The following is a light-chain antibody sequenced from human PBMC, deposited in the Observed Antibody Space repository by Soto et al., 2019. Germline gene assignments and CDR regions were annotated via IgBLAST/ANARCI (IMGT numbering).Light chain of an antibody. Sequence: ESVLTQSPGALSLSPGERATLSCGASQSVSSSYLAWYQQKPGQAPRLLIYGASTRATGIPDRFSGSGSGTDFTLTISRLEPEDVAVYYCQQYGSSPRTFGQGTKVEIK. CDR1: QSVSSSY. CDR3: QQYGSSPRT. V-gene: IGKV3-20*01. CDR2: GAS. J-gene: IGKJ1*01.